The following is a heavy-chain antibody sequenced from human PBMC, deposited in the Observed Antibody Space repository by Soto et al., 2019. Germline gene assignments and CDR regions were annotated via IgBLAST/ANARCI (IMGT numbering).Heavy chain of an antibody. D-gene: IGHD5-12*01. CDR2: ISAYNGNT. J-gene: IGHJ4*02. Sequence: ASVKVSCKASGYTFTGYGISWVRQAPGQGLEWMGWISAYNGNTNYAQKLQGRVTMTTDTSTSTAYMELRSLRSDDTAVYYCARDHVDIVAIPEEYFDYWGQGTLVTVSS. CDR1: GYTFTGYG. V-gene: IGHV1-18*04. CDR3: ARDHVDIVAIPEEYFDY.